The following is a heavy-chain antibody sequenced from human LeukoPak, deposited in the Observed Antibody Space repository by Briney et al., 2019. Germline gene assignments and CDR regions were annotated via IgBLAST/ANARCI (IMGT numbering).Heavy chain of an antibody. CDR3: ARPHSGTVNASTYGVIDY. J-gene: IGHJ4*02. V-gene: IGHV4-39*01. Sequence: SETLSLTCTVSGDSITSSSYYWEWIRQPPGKGLEWIGSTFYSGSTYYSPSLKSRVTISVDTSKNQFSLKLSSVTAADTAVYYCARPHSGTVNASTYGVIDYWGQGTLVTVSS. CDR1: GDSITSSSYY. CDR2: TFYSGST. D-gene: IGHD2-8*01.